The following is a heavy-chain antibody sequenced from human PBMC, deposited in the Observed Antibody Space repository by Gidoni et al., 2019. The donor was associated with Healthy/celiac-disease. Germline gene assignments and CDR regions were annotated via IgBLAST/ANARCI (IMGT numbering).Heavy chain of an antibody. CDR1: VGSICSSSYY. J-gene: IGHJ4*02. D-gene: IGHD4-17*01. CDR3: ARRGSGACGDYGVVDY. CDR2: IYFRGST. Sequence: QLQLQASGPGLVKPSETLSLTCTPSVGSICSSSYYWGWIRQPPGKGLEWIGSIYFRGSTYYNPSLKSRVTISVDTSKNQFSLRLSSVTAADTAVYYCARRGSGACGDYGVVDYWGQGTLVTVSS. V-gene: IGHV4-39*01.